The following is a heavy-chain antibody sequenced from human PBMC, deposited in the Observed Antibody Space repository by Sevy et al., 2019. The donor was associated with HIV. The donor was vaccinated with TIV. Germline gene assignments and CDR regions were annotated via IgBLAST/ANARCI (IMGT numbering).Heavy chain of an antibody. CDR3: AGENAWGRGYS. CDR1: GGSITSLY. J-gene: IGHJ4*02. D-gene: IGHD1-26*01. CDR2: IYYNGHI. Sequence: SETLSLTCTVSGGSITSLYCNWIRQPPGKGLEWIANIYYNGHINYNPSLKSRVTLSLDTSKNQFSLRLISVTAADTAMYYCAGENAWGRGYSWGQGTLVTVSS. V-gene: IGHV4-59*08.